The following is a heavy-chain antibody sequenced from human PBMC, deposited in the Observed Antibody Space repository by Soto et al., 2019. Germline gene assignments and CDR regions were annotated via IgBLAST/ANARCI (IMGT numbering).Heavy chain of an antibody. CDR2: ISYDGNYK. CDR1: GFTFSSYA. V-gene: IGHV3-30-3*01. Sequence: QVQLVESGGGVVQPGRSLRLSCAASGFTFSSYAMHWVRQAPGKGLEGVAVISYDGNYKYYADSVKGRFTISRDNSKNTLYLQMNSLRPEDTAVYYCARAEGYCTNGICPTSLYYFDYWGQGTLVTVSS. CDR3: ARAEGYCTNGICPTSLYYFDY. J-gene: IGHJ4*02. D-gene: IGHD2-8*01.